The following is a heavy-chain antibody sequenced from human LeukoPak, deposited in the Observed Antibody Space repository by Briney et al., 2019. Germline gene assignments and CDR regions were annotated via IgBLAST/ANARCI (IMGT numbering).Heavy chain of an antibody. Sequence: GSLRLSCAASGFTFRSHGMHWVRQAPGKGLEWVAVIWYDGSNKYHADSVKGRFTISRDNSKNTLYLEMNSLRAEDTAVYYCARDRRGSENYHYFDYWGQGTLVTVSS. J-gene: IGHJ4*02. V-gene: IGHV3-33*01. CDR3: ARDRRGSENYHYFDY. CDR1: GFTFRSHG. D-gene: IGHD3-10*01. CDR2: IWYDGSNK.